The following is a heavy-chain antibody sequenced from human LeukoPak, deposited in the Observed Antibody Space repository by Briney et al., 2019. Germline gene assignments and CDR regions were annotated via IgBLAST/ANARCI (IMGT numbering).Heavy chain of an antibody. J-gene: IGHJ3*02. V-gene: IGHV3-9*01. Sequence: GGSLRLSCAASGFTFDDYAMHWVRQAPGKGLEWVSSISWNSGSIGYADSVKGRFTISRDNAKNSLYLQMNSLRAEDTAVYYCTSHTGTGDAFRPFHIWGQGTMVTVSS. D-gene: IGHD2-21*02. CDR3: TSHTGTGDAFRPFHI. CDR2: ISWNSGSI. CDR1: GFTFDDYA.